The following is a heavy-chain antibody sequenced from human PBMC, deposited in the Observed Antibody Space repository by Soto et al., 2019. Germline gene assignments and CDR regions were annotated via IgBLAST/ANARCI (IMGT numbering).Heavy chain of an antibody. CDR1: GFTFSSYW. V-gene: IGHV3-7*01. D-gene: IGHD1-26*01. J-gene: IGHJ6*03. CDR3: VLVCEDLSYYYYYMGV. Sequence: EVQLVESGGGLVQPGGSLRLSCAASGFTFSSYWMSWVRQAPGKGLEWVANIKQDGSEKYYVDSVKGRFTTSRDNAKNSLELQMNSLGADDRGVYYCVLVCEDLSYYYYYMGVRGKGTTVTGSS. CDR2: IKQDGSEK.